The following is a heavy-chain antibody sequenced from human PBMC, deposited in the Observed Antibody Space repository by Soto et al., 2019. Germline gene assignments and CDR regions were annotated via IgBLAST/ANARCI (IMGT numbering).Heavy chain of an antibody. Sequence: QVKLQESGPGLATPSGTLSLTCAVSGVSISSGNWWSWVRQSPQMGLEYIGEIFHDGTANYYPSFERRVAISVFTSKKQFSLKLTSVTAADTAIYFCARLVYDTRLNYMYFDFWGQGTLVTVSS. J-gene: IGHJ4*02. D-gene: IGHD3-10*01. V-gene: IGHV4-4*02. CDR3: ARLVYDTRLNYMYFDF. CDR2: IFHDGTA. CDR1: GVSISSGNW.